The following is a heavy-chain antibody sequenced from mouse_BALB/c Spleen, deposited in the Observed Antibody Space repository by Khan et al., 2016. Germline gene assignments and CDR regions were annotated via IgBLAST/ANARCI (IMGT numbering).Heavy chain of an antibody. D-gene: IGHD1-1*01. CDR3: ARGVTTVVDYFDY. CDR1: GFTFSTYA. Sequence: ELVESGGGLVKPGGSLKLSCAASGFTFSTYAMSWVRQTPEKRLEWVASISSGGTTYYPDSLKGRFTISRDNARNILYVQMSSLRSEDTAMYYCARGVTTVVDYFDYWGQGTTLTVSS. J-gene: IGHJ2*01. CDR2: ISSGGTT. V-gene: IGHV5-6-5*01.